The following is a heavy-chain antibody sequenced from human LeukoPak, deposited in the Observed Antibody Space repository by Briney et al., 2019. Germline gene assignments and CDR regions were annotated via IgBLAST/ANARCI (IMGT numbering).Heavy chain of an antibody. D-gene: IGHD6-13*01. J-gene: IGHJ6*03. CDR3: ARNSSSSWGYYSMDV. CDR2: IYNSATT. Sequence: SETLSLTCSVSGASISSYSWSWIRQTPGKGLEWIGYIYNSATTNCNPSLKSRLTISVDTSKNQIPLKLTSVTAADTAVYYCARNSSSSWGYYSMDVWGKGTTVTVSS. CDR1: GASISSYS. V-gene: IGHV4-59*01.